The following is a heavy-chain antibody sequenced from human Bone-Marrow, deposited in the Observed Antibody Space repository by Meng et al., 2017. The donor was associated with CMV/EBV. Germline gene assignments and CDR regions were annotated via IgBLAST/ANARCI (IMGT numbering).Heavy chain of an antibody. Sequence: GGSLRLSCAASGFTVSSNYMSWVRQAPGKGLEWVSVIYSGGSTYYADSVKGRFTISRDNSKNTLYLQMGSLRAEDMAVYYCARGGVGATLHDAFDIWGQGTMVTVSS. CDR1: GFTVSSNY. D-gene: IGHD1-26*01. J-gene: IGHJ3*02. CDR2: IYSGGST. CDR3: ARGGVGATLHDAFDI. V-gene: IGHV3-66*02.